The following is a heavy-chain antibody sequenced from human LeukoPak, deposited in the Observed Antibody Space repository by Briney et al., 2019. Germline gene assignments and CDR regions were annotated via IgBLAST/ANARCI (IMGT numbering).Heavy chain of an antibody. V-gene: IGHV3-53*05. D-gene: IGHD6-19*01. J-gene: IGHJ5*02. CDR1: GFTFSGYSGYT. Sequence: GGSLRLSCAASGFTFSGYSGYTMSWVRQAPGKGLEWVSVIYSCGSTYYADSVKGRFTISRDNSKNTLYLQMNSLRAEDTAVYYCARGWLVDNWFDPWGQGTLVTVSS. CDR3: ARGWLVDNWFDP. CDR2: IYSCGST.